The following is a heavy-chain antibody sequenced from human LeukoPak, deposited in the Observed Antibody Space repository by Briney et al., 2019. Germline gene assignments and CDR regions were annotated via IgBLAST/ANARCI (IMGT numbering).Heavy chain of an antibody. CDR3: ARLLNNDNAGDPDTFDM. V-gene: IGHV4-59*08. Sequence: PSETLSLTCSVSGDSITRHYWSWIRQSPGKGLEWISYISYTGSPRYNPSFQSRVTISLDTSKTHFSLKLTSVTAAYTAVYYCARLLNNDNAGDPDTFDMWGPGTMVTVSS. CDR2: ISYTGSP. J-gene: IGHJ3*02. D-gene: IGHD4-17*01. CDR1: GDSITRHY.